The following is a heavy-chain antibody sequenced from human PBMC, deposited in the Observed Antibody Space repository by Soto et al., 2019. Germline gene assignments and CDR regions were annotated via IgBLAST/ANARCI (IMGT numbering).Heavy chain of an antibody. CDR3: ENPRYRQKPHQGIYDFDY. J-gene: IGHJ4*02. CDR2: ISCSRGST. V-gene: IGHV3-23*01. D-gene: IGHD3-16*02. Sequence: GSLRLSCAASGFTFKSYDITWVRQAPGKGLECVSPISCSRGSTYYADCVQGRFTISRDNAKNPLFLHVNSLRADDTALXDFENPRYRQKPHQGIYDFDYGRQGVPVTVSS. CDR1: GFTFKSYD.